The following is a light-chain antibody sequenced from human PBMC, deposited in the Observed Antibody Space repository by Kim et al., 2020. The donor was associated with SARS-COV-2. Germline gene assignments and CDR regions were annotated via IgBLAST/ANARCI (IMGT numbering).Light chain of an antibody. CDR1: NIGSNS. CDR2: YDS. V-gene: IGLV3-21*04. J-gene: IGLJ2*01. CDR3: QVWDSSSDHHVV. Sequence: PGQTAMITCGGNNIGSNSVHWYQQKPGQAPVLVIYYDSDRPSGIPERFSGSNSGNTATLTISRVEAGDEADYYCQVWDSSSDHHVVFGGGTKLTVL.